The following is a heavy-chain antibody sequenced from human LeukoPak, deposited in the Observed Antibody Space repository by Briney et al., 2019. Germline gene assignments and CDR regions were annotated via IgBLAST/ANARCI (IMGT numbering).Heavy chain of an antibody. CDR1: GGSFSGYY. CDR3: ARGRIQLWLNY. CDR2: INHSGST. D-gene: IGHD5-18*01. V-gene: IGHV4-34*01. Sequence: SETLSLICAVYGGSFSGYYWSWIRQPPGKGLEWIGEINHSGSTNYNPSLKSRVTISVDTSKNQFSLKLSSVTAADTAVYYCARGRIQLWLNYWGQGTLVTVSS. J-gene: IGHJ4*02.